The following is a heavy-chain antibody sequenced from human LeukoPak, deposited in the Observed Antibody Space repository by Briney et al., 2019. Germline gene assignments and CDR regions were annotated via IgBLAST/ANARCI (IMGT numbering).Heavy chain of an antibody. CDR3: AIDTSGWLYFDY. CDR1: GGSISRINW. D-gene: IGHD6-19*01. Sequence: PSETLPLTCAVSGGSISRINWWGWVRQPPGKGLEWIGCIYYIGSTNYNPSLKSRVTISVDTSKNQFSLKLSSVTAADTAVYYCAIDTSGWLYFDYWGQGTLVTVSS. V-gene: IGHV4-4*02. CDR2: IYYIGST. J-gene: IGHJ4*02.